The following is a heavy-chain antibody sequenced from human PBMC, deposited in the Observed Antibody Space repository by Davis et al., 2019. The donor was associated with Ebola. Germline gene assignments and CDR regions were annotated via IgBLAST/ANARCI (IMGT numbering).Heavy chain of an antibody. V-gene: IGHV4-39*01. CDR1: GGSISSSSYY. Sequence: GSLRLSCTVSGGSISSSSYYWGWIRQPPGKGLEWIGEINHSGSTYYNPSLKSRVTISVDTSKNQFSLKLSSVTAADTAVYYCARHSVTTLAFMDVWGQGTTVTVSS. CDR2: INHSGST. D-gene: IGHD4-11*01. J-gene: IGHJ6*02. CDR3: ARHSVTTLAFMDV.